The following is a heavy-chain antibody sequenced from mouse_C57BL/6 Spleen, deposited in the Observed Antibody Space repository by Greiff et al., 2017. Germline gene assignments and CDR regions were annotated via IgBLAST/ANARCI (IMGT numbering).Heavy chain of an antibody. D-gene: IGHD2-4*01. CDR2: IRSKSNNYAT. CDR3: VTDIGLRRRFAY. Sequence: EVQLVESGGGLVQPKGSLKLSCAASGFSFNTYAMNWVRQAPGKGLEWVARIRSKSNNYATYYADSVKDRFTISRDDSESMLYLQMNNLKTEDTAMYYCVTDIGLRRRFAYWGQGTLVTVSA. CDR1: GFSFNTYA. J-gene: IGHJ3*01. V-gene: IGHV10-1*01.